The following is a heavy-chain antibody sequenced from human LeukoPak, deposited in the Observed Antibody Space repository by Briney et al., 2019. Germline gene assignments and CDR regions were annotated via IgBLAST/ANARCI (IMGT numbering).Heavy chain of an antibody. CDR2: INPNSGGT. CDR3: ARAVYSSSWYVGVDY. D-gene: IGHD6-13*01. J-gene: IGHJ4*02. Sequence: ASVKVSCKTSGYSFSSYGISWVRQAPGQGLEWMGWINPNSGGTNYAQKFQGRVTMTRDTSISTAYMELSRLRSDDTAVYYCARAVYSSSWYVGVDYWGQGTLVTVSS. CDR1: GYSFSSYG. V-gene: IGHV1-2*02.